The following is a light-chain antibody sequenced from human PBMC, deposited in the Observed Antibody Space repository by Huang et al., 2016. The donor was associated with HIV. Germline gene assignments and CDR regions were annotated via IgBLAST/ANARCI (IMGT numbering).Light chain of an antibody. CDR2: GSS. J-gene: IGKJ1*01. V-gene: IGKV3-15*01. CDR1: QGVFKN. CDR3: QQYNTSPRT. Sequence: ENLMTQSPSTLSVSPGESATLSCRASQGVFKNLAWYQQKPGQAPKLLIDGSSTRAAGIPARFSGSGSGTDFTLTISSLQSEDFAVYYCQQYNTSPRTFGQGTKVEV.